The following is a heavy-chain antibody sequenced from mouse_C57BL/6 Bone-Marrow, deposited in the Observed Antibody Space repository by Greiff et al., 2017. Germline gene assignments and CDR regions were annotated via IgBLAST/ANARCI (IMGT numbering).Heavy chain of an antibody. CDR2: IDPSDSYT. J-gene: IGHJ4*01. Sequence: QVQLQQPGAELVKPGASVKLSCKASGYTFTSYWMQWVKQRPGQGLEWIGEIDPSDSYTNYNQKFKGKATLTVDTSSRTAYMQLSSLTSEDSAVYYCARSGWSYAMDYWGQGTSVTVSS. CDR3: ARSGWSYAMDY. V-gene: IGHV1-50*01. CDR1: GYTFTSYW. D-gene: IGHD2-3*01.